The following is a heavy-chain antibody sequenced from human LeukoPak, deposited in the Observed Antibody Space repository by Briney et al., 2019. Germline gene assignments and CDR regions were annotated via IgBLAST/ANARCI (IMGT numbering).Heavy chain of an antibody. CDR1: GGSFSGYY. CDR3: ATRSSGWYLGAFDI. Sequence: PSETLSLTCAVYGGSFSGYYWNWIRQPPGKGLEWIGEINHSGSTNYNPSLKSRVTISVDTSKNQFSLKLSSVTAADTAVYYCATRSSGWYLGAFDIWGQGTMVTVSS. CDR2: INHSGST. D-gene: IGHD6-19*01. V-gene: IGHV4-34*01. J-gene: IGHJ3*02.